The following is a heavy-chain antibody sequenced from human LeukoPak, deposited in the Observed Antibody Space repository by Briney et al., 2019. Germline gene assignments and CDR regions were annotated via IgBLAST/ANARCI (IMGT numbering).Heavy chain of an antibody. D-gene: IGHD5-12*01. CDR2: INWNGGTT. Sequence: PGGSLRLSCAASGFTFDDYGMTWVRQAPGKGLEWVSGINWNGGTTGYADSVKGRFTISRDNAKNSLHLQMNSLRAEDTALYYCARGYSGYEGYYYYMDVWGKGTTVTVSS. CDR1: GFTFDDYG. V-gene: IGHV3-20*04. J-gene: IGHJ6*03. CDR3: ARGYSGYEGYYYYMDV.